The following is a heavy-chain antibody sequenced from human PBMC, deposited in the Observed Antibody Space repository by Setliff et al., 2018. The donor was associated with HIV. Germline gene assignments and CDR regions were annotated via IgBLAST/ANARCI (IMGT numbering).Heavy chain of an antibody. Sequence: GGSLRLSCAASGFTFDDYDVNWVRQAPGKGLEWVSGINWNGGSTGYADSVKGRFAISRDNAKNSLYLQMNSLRAEDTALYYCARVGGYSGYDAFDIWGQGTMVTVS. CDR3: ARVGGYSGYDAFDI. CDR2: INWNGGST. J-gene: IGHJ3*02. D-gene: IGHD5-12*01. CDR1: GFTFDDYD. V-gene: IGHV3-20*04.